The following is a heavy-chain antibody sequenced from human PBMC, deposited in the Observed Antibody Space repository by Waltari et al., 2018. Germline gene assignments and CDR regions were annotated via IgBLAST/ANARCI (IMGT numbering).Heavy chain of an antibody. V-gene: IGHV3-21*01. CDR3: ASGPDYGDVDY. Sequence: EVQLVESGGGLVKPGGSLRLSCAASGFTFSSYSMNWVRQAPGKGLEWVSAISSSSYLDYADSVKGRFTISRDNAKNSLYLQMNSLRAEDTAVYYCASGPDYGDVDYWGQGTLVTVSS. J-gene: IGHJ4*02. CDR2: ISSSSYL. CDR1: GFTFSSYS. D-gene: IGHD4-17*01.